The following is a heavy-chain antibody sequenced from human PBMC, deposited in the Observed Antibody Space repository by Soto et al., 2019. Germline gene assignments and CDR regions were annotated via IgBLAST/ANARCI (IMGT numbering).Heavy chain of an antibody. D-gene: IGHD6-19*01. J-gene: IGHJ5*02. CDR1: GFTFSNYA. CDR2: IHGSGAGT. CDR3: AEDGVAGNGGWDWFDH. V-gene: IGHV3-23*01. Sequence: EVQLLESGGGLVQPGGSLRLSCAASGFTFSNYAMSWVRQAPGKGLEWVPPIHGSGAGTYYEGSGKGRCTVTRDDSKETLDLQMSSLTVDDTAVYYCAEDGVAGNGGWDWFDHWGQGTLVTVSS.